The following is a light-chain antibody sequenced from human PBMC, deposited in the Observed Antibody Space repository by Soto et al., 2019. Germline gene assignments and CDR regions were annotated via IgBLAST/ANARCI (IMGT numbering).Light chain of an antibody. J-gene: IGLJ3*02. CDR3: CSYAGTYTWV. CDR2: DVN. V-gene: IGLV2-11*01. Sequence: QSVLTQPRSVSGSPGQSVTISCTGTSSDVGGYNYVSWYQQHPDKAPKLMISDVNKRPSGVPDRFSGSKSGNTASLTISGLQAEYEADYYCCSYAGTYTWVFGGGTKLTVL. CDR1: SSDVGGYNY.